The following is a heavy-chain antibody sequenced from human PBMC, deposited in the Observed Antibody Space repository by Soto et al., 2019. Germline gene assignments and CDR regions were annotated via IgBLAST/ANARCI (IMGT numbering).Heavy chain of an antibody. D-gene: IGHD4-17*01. CDR3: ARDSGPTVVTPGDAFDI. J-gene: IGHJ3*02. Sequence: PSETLSLTCTVSGGSISSGDYYWSWIRQPPGKGLEWIGYIYYSGSTYYNPSLKSRVTISVDTSKNQFSLKLSSVTAADTAVYYCARDSGPTVVTPGDAFDIWAQGTMVTVSS. V-gene: IGHV4-30-4*01. CDR2: IYYSGST. CDR1: GGSISSGDYY.